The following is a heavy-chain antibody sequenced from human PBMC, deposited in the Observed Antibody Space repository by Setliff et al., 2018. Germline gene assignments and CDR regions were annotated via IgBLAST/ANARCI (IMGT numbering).Heavy chain of an antibody. V-gene: IGHV3-23*01. D-gene: IGHD3-3*01. J-gene: IGHJ4*01. Sequence: GGSLRLSCAASGFSFSSYGMSWVRQAPGKGLEWVSTIIGSGISTYYSDSVQGRFTISRDNHKNTLHLQMNSLRVEDTAIYYCAKSPHDFWSGRVFFDYWGQGMLVTVSS. CDR2: IIGSGIST. CDR3: AKSPHDFWSGRVFFDY. CDR1: GFSFSSYG.